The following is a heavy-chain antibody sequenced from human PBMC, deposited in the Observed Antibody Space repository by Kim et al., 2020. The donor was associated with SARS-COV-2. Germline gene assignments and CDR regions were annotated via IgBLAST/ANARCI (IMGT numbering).Heavy chain of an antibody. CDR2: ST. V-gene: IGHV4-39*01. D-gene: IGHD6-19*01. CDR3: ARRGGWKIDY. Sequence: STYYNPALKSRVTISVETSKNQFALKRSSVTAADTAVYYCARRGGWKIDYWGQGTLVTVSS. J-gene: IGHJ4*02.